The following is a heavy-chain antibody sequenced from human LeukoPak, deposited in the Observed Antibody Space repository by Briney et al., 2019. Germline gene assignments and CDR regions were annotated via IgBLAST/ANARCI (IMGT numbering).Heavy chain of an antibody. CDR3: ARDPGGHFDY. CDR2: ISSSSSYI. J-gene: IGHJ4*02. CDR1: GFTFSSYS. V-gene: IGHV3-21*01. D-gene: IGHD4-23*01. Sequence: GGSLRLPCAASGFTFSSYSMNWVRQAPGKGLEWVSSISSSSSYIYYADSVKGLFTISRDNAKNSLYLQMNSLRAEDTAVYYCARDPGGHFDYWGQGTLVTVSS.